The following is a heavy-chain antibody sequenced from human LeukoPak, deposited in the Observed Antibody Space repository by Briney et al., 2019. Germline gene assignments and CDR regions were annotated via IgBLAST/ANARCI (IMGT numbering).Heavy chain of an antibody. CDR1: GFTFSSYG. CDR3: AKVFSDCSGGSCYWSEFDY. D-gene: IGHD2-15*01. CDR2: IWYDGSNK. V-gene: IGHV3-33*06. Sequence: GGSLRLSCAASGFTFSSYGMHWVRQAPGKGLEWVAVIWYDGSNKYYADSVKGRFTISRDNSNNTLYLQMNSLRAEDTAVYYCAKVFSDCSGGSCYWSEFDYWGQGTLVTISS. J-gene: IGHJ4*02.